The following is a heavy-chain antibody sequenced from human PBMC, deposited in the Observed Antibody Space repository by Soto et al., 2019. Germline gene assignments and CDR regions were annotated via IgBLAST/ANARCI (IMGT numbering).Heavy chain of an antibody. V-gene: IGHV3-23*01. D-gene: IGHD6-13*01. CDR1: GFTFSSYA. CDR2: ISGSGGST. J-gene: IGHJ3*02. CDR3: ARQQLFPHDAFDI. Sequence: PGGSLRLSCAASGFTFSSYAMSWVRQAPGKGLEWVSAISGSGGSTYYADSVKGRFTISRDNSKNTLYLQMNSLRAEDTAVYYCARQQLFPHDAFDIWGQGTMVTVSS.